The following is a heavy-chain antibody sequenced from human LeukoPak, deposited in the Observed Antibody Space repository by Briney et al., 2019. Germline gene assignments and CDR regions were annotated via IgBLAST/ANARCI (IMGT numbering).Heavy chain of an antibody. D-gene: IGHD3-10*01. J-gene: IGHJ4*02. CDR1: GGSFSGYY. CDR3: ARGRYYGSGAPDY. V-gene: IGHV4-34*01. CDR2: INHSGST. Sequence: SETLSLTCAVYGGSFSGYYWSWIRQPPGKGLEWIGEINHSGSTNYNPSLKSRVTISVGTSKNQFSLKLSSVTAADTAVYYCARGRYYGSGAPDYWGQGTLVTVPS.